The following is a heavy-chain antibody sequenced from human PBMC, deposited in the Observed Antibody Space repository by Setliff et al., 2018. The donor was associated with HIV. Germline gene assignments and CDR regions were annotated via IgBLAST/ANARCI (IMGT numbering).Heavy chain of an antibody. CDR1: GGSFSGYY. V-gene: IGHV4-34*12. CDR3: ARRSGYAEDY. J-gene: IGHJ4*02. Sequence: ETLSLTCAVYGGSFSGYYWNWIRQPPGKGLEWIGEIIHSGGTNYNPSLKSRVTISVDTSKNQFSLKLSSVTAADTAVYYCARRSGYAEDYWGQGTLVTVSS. D-gene: IGHD5-12*01. CDR2: IIHSGGT.